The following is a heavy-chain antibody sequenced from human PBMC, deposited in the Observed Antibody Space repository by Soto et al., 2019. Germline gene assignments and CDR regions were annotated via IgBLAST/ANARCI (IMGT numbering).Heavy chain of an antibody. V-gene: IGHV4-34*01. Sequence: QVQLQQWGAGLLKPSETLSLTCAVYDGSSNNYYWSWIRQPPGKGLEWIGEINHSGSPNYNASLKSRVTISEDPSKKQFSLELRFVTAADTAVYYCARGGLIRGVLYYWGQGTLVTVSA. CDR2: INHSGSP. CDR3: ARGGLIRGVLYY. D-gene: IGHD3-10*01. CDR1: DGSSNNYY. J-gene: IGHJ4*02.